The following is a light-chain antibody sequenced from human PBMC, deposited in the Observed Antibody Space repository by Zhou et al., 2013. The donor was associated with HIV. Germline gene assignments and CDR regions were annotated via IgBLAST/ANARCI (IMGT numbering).Light chain of an antibody. V-gene: IGKV1-39*01. J-gene: IGKJ1*01. Sequence: DIQMTQSPSTLSASVGDRVTITCRASQDVGNFLNWYQQKPGKAPKLIIYDASHLERGVPSRFSGSGSGTDFNLTISSLQPEDFATFYCQQSYNFPWTFGQGTKIEIK. CDR3: QQSYNFPWT. CDR1: QDVGNF. CDR2: DAS.